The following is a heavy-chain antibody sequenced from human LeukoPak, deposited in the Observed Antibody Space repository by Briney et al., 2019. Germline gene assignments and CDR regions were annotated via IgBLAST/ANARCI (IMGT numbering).Heavy chain of an antibody. V-gene: IGHV4-34*01. D-gene: IGHD3-10*01. Sequence: PSETLSLTCSVYGGSLSGYYWSWIRQTPGKGLELLGEINHSGSTNYNPSLKSRVTISVDTSKNQFSLKLSSVTAADTAVYYCARLSRAWRAYYCGSGSYSPYYFDYWGQGTLVTVSS. CDR3: ARLSRAWRAYYCGSGSYSPYYFDY. CDR2: INHSGST. J-gene: IGHJ4*02. CDR1: GGSLSGYY.